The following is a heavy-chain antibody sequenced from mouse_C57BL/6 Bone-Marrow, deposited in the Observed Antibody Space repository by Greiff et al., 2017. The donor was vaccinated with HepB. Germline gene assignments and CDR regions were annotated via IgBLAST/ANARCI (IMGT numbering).Heavy chain of an antibody. CDR1: GFTFSDYY. V-gene: IGHV5-16*01. D-gene: IGHD1-1*01. J-gene: IGHJ1*03. CDR2: INYDGSST. CDR3: ARGHYGSSYDWYFDV. Sequence: EVKVVESEGGLVQPGSSMKLSCTASGFTFSDYYMAWVRQVPEKGLEWVANINYDGSSTYYLDSLKSRFIISRDNAKNILYLQMSSLKSEDTATYYCARGHYGSSYDWYFDVWGTGTTVTVSS.